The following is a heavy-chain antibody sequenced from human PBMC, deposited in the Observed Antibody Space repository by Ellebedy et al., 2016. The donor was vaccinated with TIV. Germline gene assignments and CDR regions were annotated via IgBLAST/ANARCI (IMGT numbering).Heavy chain of an antibody. CDR2: VYSDYSI. CDR1: GFTFSSSW. D-gene: IGHD2-2*01. V-gene: IGHV3-66*01. Sequence: GESLKISCAASGFTFSSSWVHWVRQVPGKGLEWVSVVYSDYSIYYADSVKGRFIISIDGSKNTLYLQMNSLRAEDTAVYYCARGGATSSRYWRNWGQGALVTVSS. CDR3: ARGGATSSRYWRN. J-gene: IGHJ4*02.